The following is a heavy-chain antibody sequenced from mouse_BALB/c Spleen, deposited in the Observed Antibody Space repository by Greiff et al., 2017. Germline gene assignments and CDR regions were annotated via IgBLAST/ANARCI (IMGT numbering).Heavy chain of an antibody. J-gene: IGHJ3*01. CDR3: ARHVDSTIGTPAWFAY. CDR1: GFTFSSYG. V-gene: IGHV5-6*01. D-gene: IGHD2-14*01. Sequence: EVHLVESGGDLVKPGGSLKLSCAASGFTFSSYGMSWVRQTPDKRLEWVATISSGGSYTYYPDSVKGRFTISRDNAKNTLYLQMSSLKSEDTAMYYCARHVDSTIGTPAWFAYWGQGTLVTVSA. CDR2: ISSGGSYT.